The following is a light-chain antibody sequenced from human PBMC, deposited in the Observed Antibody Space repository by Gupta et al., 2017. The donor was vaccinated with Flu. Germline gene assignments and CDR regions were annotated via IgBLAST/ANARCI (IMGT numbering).Light chain of an antibody. J-gene: IGKJ2*01. CDR2: AAS. Sequence: DLQMTQSPSSLSASVGDRVTITCWASQSIGTYLHWYQQKSGKAPHLLIYAASSFQTGVPSRFSGSGSGTDFTLTISRLEPEDFATYYCQQIDNYPHTFGQGTKV. V-gene: IGKV1-39*01. CDR1: QSIGTY. CDR3: QQIDNYPHT.